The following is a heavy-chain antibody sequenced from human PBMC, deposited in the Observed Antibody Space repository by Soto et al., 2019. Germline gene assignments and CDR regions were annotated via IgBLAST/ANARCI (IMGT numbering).Heavy chain of an antibody. CDR2: IYPGDSDT. CDR1: GYSFTSYW. D-gene: IGHD5-18*01. J-gene: IGHJ6*03. Sequence: GESLKISCKGSGYSFTSYWIGWVRQMPGKGLDWMGIIYPGDSDTRYSPSFQGQVTISADNSISTAYLQWSSLKASDTAMYYCARQDVDTAMVTSYYYYMDVWGKGTTVTVSS. V-gene: IGHV5-51*01. CDR3: ARQDVDTAMVTSYYYYMDV.